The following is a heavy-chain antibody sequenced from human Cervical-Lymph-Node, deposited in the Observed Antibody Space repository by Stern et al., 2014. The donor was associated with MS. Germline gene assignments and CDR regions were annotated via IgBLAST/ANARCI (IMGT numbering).Heavy chain of an antibody. V-gene: IGHV1-2*02. CDR1: GYTFSVYS. CDR3: ARDSGVTAAGTRDFDN. Sequence: VHLVESGAEVRKPGASVKVSCKASGYTFSVYSMHWVRQAPGQGLEWMGWIIPNSGGTKYAQKFQGRVTMTRDTSISTAYMELTSLSSDDTAVYYCARDSGVTAAGTRDFDNWGQGTLVTVSS. CDR2: IIPNSGGT. D-gene: IGHD6-13*01. J-gene: IGHJ4*02.